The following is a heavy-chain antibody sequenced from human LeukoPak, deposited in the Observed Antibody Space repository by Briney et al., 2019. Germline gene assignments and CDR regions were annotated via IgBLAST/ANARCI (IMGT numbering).Heavy chain of an antibody. J-gene: IGHJ4*02. V-gene: IGHV3-23*01. D-gene: IGHD3-22*01. Sequence: GGSLRLSCAASGFTFSTYAMSWVRQAPGKGLEWVSAISGSGGSTNYADSVKGWVTVSRDNSKSTLYLQMNSLRAEDTAVYYCAKSSYYESSGYYREYYFDYWGQGTLVTVSS. CDR2: ISGSGGST. CDR1: GFTFSTYA. CDR3: AKSSYYESSGYYREYYFDY.